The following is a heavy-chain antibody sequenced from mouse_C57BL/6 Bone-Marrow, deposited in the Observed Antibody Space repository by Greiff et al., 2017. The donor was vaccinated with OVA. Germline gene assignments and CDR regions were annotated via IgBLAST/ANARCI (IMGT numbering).Heavy chain of an antibody. CDR3: ALMVTPYSAMDY. D-gene: IGHD2-3*01. Sequence: DVKLVESGGGLVQPGESLKLSCESNEYEFPSHDMSWVRKTPEKRLELVAAINSDGGSTYYPDTMERRVIISRDNTKKTLYLQMSSLRSEDTALYYCALMVTPYSAMDYWGQGTSVTVSS. J-gene: IGHJ4*01. CDR2: INSDGGST. CDR1: EYEFPSHD. V-gene: IGHV5-2*01.